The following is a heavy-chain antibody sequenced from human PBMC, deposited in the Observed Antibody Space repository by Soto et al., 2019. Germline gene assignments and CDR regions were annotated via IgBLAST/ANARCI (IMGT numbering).Heavy chain of an antibody. D-gene: IGHD1-26*01. J-gene: IGHJ4*02. CDR1: GFTVSSNY. CDR3: ARSPMGATYCDY. CDR2: IYSGGST. V-gene: IGHV3-53*01. Sequence: EVQLVESGGGLIQPGGSLRLSCAASGFTVSSNYMSWVRQAPGKGLEWVSVIYSGGSTYYADSVKGRFTISRDNSKNTLYLQMNSLGAEDTAVYYCARSPMGATYCDYWGQGTLVTVSS.